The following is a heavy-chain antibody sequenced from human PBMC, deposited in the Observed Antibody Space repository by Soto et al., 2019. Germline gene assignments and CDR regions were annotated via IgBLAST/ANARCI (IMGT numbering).Heavy chain of an antibody. CDR2: IIPIFGTA. D-gene: IGHD2-21*02. J-gene: IGHJ4*02. CDR3: AGAGEMTATSYYFDY. Sequence: QVQLVQSGAEVKKPGSSVKVSCKASGGTFSSYAISWVRQAPGQGLEWMGGIIPIFGTANYAQKFQGRVTXTXAXPXXTAYRELGSLRSEATAVYYCAGAGEMTATSYYFDYWGQGPLVTVSS. V-gene: IGHV1-69*05. CDR1: GGTFSSYA.